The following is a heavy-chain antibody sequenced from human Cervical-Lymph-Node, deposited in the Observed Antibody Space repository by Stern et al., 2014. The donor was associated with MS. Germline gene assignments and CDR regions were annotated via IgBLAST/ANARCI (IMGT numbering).Heavy chain of an antibody. V-gene: IGHV1-69*06. CDR1: GGTFTNAA. CDR2: IIPIFVRA. J-gene: IGHJ4*02. CDR3: ARDLND. Sequence: VQLVHSGPEVKKPGSSLKVSCRASGGTFTNAAINWVRQAPGQGLEWMGGIIPIFVRANYAQKFQGRVTIIADKSANTTYMELSSLTYEDTAVYYCARDLNDWGQGTQVTVSS.